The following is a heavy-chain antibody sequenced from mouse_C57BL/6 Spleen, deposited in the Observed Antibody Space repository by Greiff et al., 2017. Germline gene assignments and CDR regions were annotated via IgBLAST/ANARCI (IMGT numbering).Heavy chain of an antibody. Sequence: LQQPGAELVRPGTSVKLSCKASGYTFTSYWMHWVKQRPGQGLEWIGVIDPSDSYTNYNQKFKGKATLTVDTSSSTAYMQLSSLTSEDSAVYYCARTRTTVHFDYWGQGTTLTVSS. V-gene: IGHV1-59*01. D-gene: IGHD1-1*01. CDR3: ARTRTTVHFDY. CDR1: GYTFTSYW. CDR2: IDPSDSYT. J-gene: IGHJ2*01.